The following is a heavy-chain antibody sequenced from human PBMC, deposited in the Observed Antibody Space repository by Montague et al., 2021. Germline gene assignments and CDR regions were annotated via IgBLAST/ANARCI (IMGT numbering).Heavy chain of an antibody. Sequence: YRRLSCAASGFPISSWAMSWVRQAPGNGLECVSIINASGGKTHYADSVTGRFTISRDRSTNTLYLQMDSLRVEDTAVYYCANFRQSVEMDVWGQGTRVTVSS. D-gene: IGHD3-3*01. CDR3: ANFRQSVEMDV. J-gene: IGHJ6*02. CDR2: INASGGKT. V-gene: IGHV3-23*01. CDR1: GFPISSWA.